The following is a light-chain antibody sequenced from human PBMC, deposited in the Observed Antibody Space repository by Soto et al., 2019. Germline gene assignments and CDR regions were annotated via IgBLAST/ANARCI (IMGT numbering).Light chain of an antibody. V-gene: IGLV2-14*02. CDR1: SSDVGSYNL. J-gene: IGLJ2*01. CDR3: SSYRNGGTLI. CDR2: EGS. Sequence: QSALTQPASVSGSPGQSITISCTGTSSDVGSYNLVSWYQQHPGKAPKLMIYEGSKRPSGVSNRFSGSKSGNTASLTISGLQAEDEADYYCSSYRNGGTLIFGGGTKLTVL.